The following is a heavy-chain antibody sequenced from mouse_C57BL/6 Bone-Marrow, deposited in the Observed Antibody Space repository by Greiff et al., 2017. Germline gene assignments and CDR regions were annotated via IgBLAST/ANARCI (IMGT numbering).Heavy chain of an antibody. D-gene: IGHD1-1*01. V-gene: IGHV1-55*01. CDR2: IYPGSGST. CDR3: ARSPLRYPGYYFDY. Sequence: VQLQQPGAELVKPGASVKMSCKASGYTFTSYWITWVKQRPGQGLEWIGDIYPGSGSTNYNEKFKSKATLTVDTSSSTAYMQLSSLTSEDSAVYYCARSPLRYPGYYFDYWGQGTTLTVSS. CDR1: GYTFTSYW. J-gene: IGHJ2*01.